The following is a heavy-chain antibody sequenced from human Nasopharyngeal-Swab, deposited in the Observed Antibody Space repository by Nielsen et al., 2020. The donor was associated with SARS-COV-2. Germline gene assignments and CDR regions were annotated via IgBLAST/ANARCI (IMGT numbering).Heavy chain of an antibody. V-gene: IGHV4-34*01. CDR3: ARGTVVLFYYGMDV. Sequence: GSLRLSCAVYGGSFSGYFWRWIRQPPGKGLEWIGEITHSGSTNYNPSLKSRVTISVDTSKNQFSLKLSSVTAADTAVYYCARGTVVLFYYGMDVWGQGTTVTVSS. J-gene: IGHJ6*02. CDR2: ITHSGST. CDR1: GGSFSGYF. D-gene: IGHD4-23*01.